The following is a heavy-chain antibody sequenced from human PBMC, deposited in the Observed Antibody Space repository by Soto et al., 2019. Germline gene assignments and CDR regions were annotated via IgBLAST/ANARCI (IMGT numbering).Heavy chain of an antibody. CDR2: IKQDGSEK. V-gene: IGHV3-7*01. D-gene: IGHD4-17*01. CDR1: GFTFSSFW. Sequence: ESGGSLVQPGGSLRLSCAASGFTFSSFWMSWVRQAPGKGLEWVANIKQDGSEKYYVDSVRGRFSISRDNAKNSLFLQMISLRAEDTAVYYCARRPYGDYGDYFDYWGQGTLVTVSS. CDR3: ARRPYGDYGDYFDY. J-gene: IGHJ4*02.